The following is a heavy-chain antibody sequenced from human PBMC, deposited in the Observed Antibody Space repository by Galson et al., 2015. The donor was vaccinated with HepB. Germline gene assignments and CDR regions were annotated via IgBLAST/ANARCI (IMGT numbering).Heavy chain of an antibody. V-gene: IGHV1-46*01. D-gene: IGHD6-13*01. Sequence: SVKVSCKAFGYTFSNYYMQWVRQAPGQGLEWMGIINPSGGSTSYAQILQGRVTMTRDTSTSTVYMELSSLRSEDTAVYYCARGPWGSSQPGGFDIWGQGTMVTVPS. CDR3: ARGPWGSSQPGGFDI. CDR1: GYTFSNYY. J-gene: IGHJ3*02. CDR2: INPSGGST.